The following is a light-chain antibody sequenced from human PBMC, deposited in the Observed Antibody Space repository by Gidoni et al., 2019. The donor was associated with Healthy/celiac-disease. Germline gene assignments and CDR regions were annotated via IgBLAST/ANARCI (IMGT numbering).Light chain of an antibody. CDR3: QQRSNWPPIT. J-gene: IGKJ5*01. CDR2: DAS. V-gene: IGKV3-11*01. Sequence: EIVLTQSPATLSLSPGERATLPCRAGQSVSSYLAWYQQKPGQAPRLLIYDASNRATGIPARFSGSGSGTDFTLTISSLEPEDFAVYYCQQRSNWPPITFGQGTRLEIK. CDR1: QSVSSY.